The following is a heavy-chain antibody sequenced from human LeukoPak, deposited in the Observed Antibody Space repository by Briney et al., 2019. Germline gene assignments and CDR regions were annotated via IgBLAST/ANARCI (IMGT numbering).Heavy chain of an antibody. Sequence: PGGSLRLSCAASGFTFNAYYMSWIRQAPGKGLEWISYISGTGNSIYYADSVKGRFTISRDNARNSLYLQMNSLRAEDTALYYCKTLGYHLDSWGQGTLVTVSS. CDR1: GFTFNAYY. CDR2: ISGTGNSI. D-gene: IGHD3-22*01. V-gene: IGHV3-11*04. J-gene: IGHJ4*02. CDR3: KTLGYHLDS.